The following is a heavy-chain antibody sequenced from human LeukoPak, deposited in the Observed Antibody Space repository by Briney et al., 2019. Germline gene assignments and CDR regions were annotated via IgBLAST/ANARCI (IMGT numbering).Heavy chain of an antibody. V-gene: IGHV4-59*01. J-gene: IGHJ4*02. CDR2: IYYSGST. CDR1: GGSISSYY. CDR3: ARAGKSLYSSTTWMDY. Sequence: SETLSLTCTVSGGSISSYYWSWIRQPPGKGLEWVGDIYYSGSTNYNPSLKSRVTISVDTSKNQFSLKLSSVTAADTAVYYCARAGKSLYSSTTWMDYWGQGTLVTVSS. D-gene: IGHD6-13*01.